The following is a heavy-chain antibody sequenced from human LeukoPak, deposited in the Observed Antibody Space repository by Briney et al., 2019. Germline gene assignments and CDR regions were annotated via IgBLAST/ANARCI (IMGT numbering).Heavy chain of an antibody. CDR2: ISSSGNYI. J-gene: IGHJ3*02. CDR1: GFTFSSYT. D-gene: IGHD3-22*01. Sequence: GGSLRLSCAASGFTFSSYTMNWVRQATGKGLEWVSSISSSGNYIYYADSVKGRFTISRDNAKNSLYLQMNSLRAEDTAVYYCARAKFDSSGYYYRGFDIWGQGTMVTVSS. CDR3: ARAKFDSSGYYYRGFDI. V-gene: IGHV3-21*01.